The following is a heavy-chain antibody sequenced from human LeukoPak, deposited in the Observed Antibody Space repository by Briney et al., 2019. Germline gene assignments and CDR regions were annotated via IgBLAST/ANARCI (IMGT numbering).Heavy chain of an antibody. CDR1: GFTFSSYA. V-gene: IGHV3-33*01. CDR2: VLYDGSNK. CDR3: ARELGYFYGSESYPFYYYYGMDV. D-gene: IGHD3-10*01. J-gene: IGHJ6*02. Sequence: GGSLRLSCAASGFTFSSYAMHWVRQAPGKGLEWVAVVLYDGSNKFYADSVKGRFTISRDNSKSTLYLQMNSLGAEDTALYYCARELGYFYGSESYPFYYYYGMDVWGQGTTVTVSS.